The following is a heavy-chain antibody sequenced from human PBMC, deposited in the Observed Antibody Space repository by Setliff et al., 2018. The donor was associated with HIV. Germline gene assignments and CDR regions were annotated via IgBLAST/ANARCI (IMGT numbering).Heavy chain of an antibody. CDR1: GGSFSGYY. D-gene: IGHD1-7*01. V-gene: IGHV4-34*01. Sequence: PSETLSLTCAVYGGSFSGYYWSWIRQPPGKGLEWIGEINHSGSTNFNPSLKSRVTISVDTSKNQFSLKLSSVTAADTAVYYCAREGEGELPGYWGQGTLVTVSS. CDR3: AREGEGELPGY. CDR2: INHSGST. J-gene: IGHJ4*02.